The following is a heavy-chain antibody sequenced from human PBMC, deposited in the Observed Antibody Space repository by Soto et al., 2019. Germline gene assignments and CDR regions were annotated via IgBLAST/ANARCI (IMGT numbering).Heavy chain of an antibody. V-gene: IGHV3-30*18. Sequence: GGSLRLSCAASGFTFSSYGMHWVRQAPGKGLEWVAVISYDGSNKYYADSVKGRFTISRDNSKNTLYLQMNSLRAEDTAVYYCAKERAAAGTPFYYYYCGMDVWGQGTTVTVSS. CDR2: ISYDGSNK. CDR1: GFTFSSYG. D-gene: IGHD6-13*01. CDR3: AKERAAAGTPFYYYYCGMDV. J-gene: IGHJ6*02.